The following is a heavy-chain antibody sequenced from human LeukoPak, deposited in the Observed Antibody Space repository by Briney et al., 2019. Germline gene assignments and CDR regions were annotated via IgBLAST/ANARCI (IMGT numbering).Heavy chain of an antibody. D-gene: IGHD2-15*01. CDR2: IRSSGSTI. CDR1: GFSFSDYY. V-gene: IGHV3-11*01. J-gene: IGHJ5*02. Sequence: GGSLRLSCAAPGFSFSDYYMCWIRQAPGEGLGWVSYIRSSGSTIYYADSVKGRFTISRDNAKNSLYLQMNSLRAEDTAVYYCARDNCSGGSCYNPWGQGTLVTVSS. CDR3: ARDNCSGGSCYNP.